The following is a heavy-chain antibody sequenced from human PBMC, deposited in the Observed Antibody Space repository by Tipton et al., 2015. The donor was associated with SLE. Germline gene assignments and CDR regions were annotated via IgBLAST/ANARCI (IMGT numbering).Heavy chain of an antibody. CDR2: ISSSSSTI. CDR3: ARVGQQPLDYYYYMDV. J-gene: IGHJ6*03. Sequence: SLRLSCAASGFTFSSYSMSWVRQAPGKGLEWVSYISSSSSTIYYADSVKGRFTISRDNAKNSLYLQMNSLRAEDTAVYYCARVGQQPLDYYYYMDVWGKGTTVTISS. V-gene: IGHV3-48*01. CDR1: GFTFSSYS. D-gene: IGHD6-13*01.